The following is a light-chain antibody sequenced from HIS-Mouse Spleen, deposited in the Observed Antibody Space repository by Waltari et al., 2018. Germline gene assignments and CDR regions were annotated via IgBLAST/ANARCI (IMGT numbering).Light chain of an antibody. CDR2: GAS. V-gene: IGKV3-20*01. CDR1: QSVSSSY. J-gene: IGKJ1*01. Sequence: EIVLTQSPGTLSLSTGERATLSCRASQSVSSSYFAWYQQKPGQAPRLLIYGASSRATGIPDRFSGSGSGTDFTLTISRLEPEDFAVYYCQQYGSSPPWTFGQGTKVEIK. CDR3: QQYGSSPPWT.